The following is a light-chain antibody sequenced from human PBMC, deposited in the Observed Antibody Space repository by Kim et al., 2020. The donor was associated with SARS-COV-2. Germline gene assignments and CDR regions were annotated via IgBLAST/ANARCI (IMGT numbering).Light chain of an antibody. J-gene: IGKJ2*01. CDR3: QQYGDSPRYT. V-gene: IGKV3-20*01. CDR2: SAS. CDR1: QTISRSY. Sequence: EIVLTQSPGTLSLSPGERATLSCRASQTISRSYFAWYQQKPGQAPRLLIYSASARATGIPDRFSGSGSGTDFTLTISRLEPEDFAVYYCQQYGDSPRYTFGQGTKLDI.